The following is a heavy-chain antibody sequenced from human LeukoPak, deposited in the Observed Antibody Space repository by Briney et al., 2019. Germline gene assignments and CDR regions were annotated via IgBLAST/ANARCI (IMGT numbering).Heavy chain of an antibody. CDR2: IIPIFGTA. Sequence: SVKVSCKASGGTFSSYAISWVRQAPGQGLEWMGGIIPIFGTANYAQKFQGRVTITADESTSTAYMELSSLRSEDTAVYYCARVDYGGNSGHSDYWGQGTLVTVSS. V-gene: IGHV1-69*13. CDR1: GGTFSSYA. CDR3: ARVDYGGNSGHSDY. J-gene: IGHJ4*02. D-gene: IGHD4-23*01.